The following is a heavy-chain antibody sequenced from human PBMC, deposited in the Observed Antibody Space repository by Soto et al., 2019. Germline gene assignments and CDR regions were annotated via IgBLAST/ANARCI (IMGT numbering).Heavy chain of an antibody. V-gene: IGHV1-18*04. CDR3: ARNLAVAAHYYYYGMDV. Sequence: WASVKVSCKASGYTFTSYGISWVRQAPGQGLEWMGWISAYNGNTNYAQKLQGRVTMTTDTSTSTAYMELRSLRSDDTAVYYCARNLAVAAHYYYYGMDVWGQGTTVTVSS. D-gene: IGHD6-19*01. CDR1: GYTFTSYG. J-gene: IGHJ6*02. CDR2: ISAYNGNT.